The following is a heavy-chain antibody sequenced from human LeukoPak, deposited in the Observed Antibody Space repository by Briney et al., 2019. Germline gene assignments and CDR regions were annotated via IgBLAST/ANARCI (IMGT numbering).Heavy chain of an antibody. CDR3: ARDGYGPTDF. CDR2: IYHNGDT. CDR1: GGSFSGPY. V-gene: IGHV4-59*11. D-gene: IGHD3-10*01. J-gene: IGHJ4*01. Sequence: PSETLSLTCTVSGGSFSGPYWSWIRQTPGKGLEWIGFIYHNGDTRYNPSLKSRVTMSVDTSKNQFSLKLNSVTPADTAVYYCARDGYGPTDFWGKGSLVTVSS.